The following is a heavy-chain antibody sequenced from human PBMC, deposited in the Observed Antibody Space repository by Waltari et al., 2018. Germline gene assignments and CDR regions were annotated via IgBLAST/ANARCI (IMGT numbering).Heavy chain of an antibody. Sequence: QVQLVQSGAEVKKPGSSVKVSCKASGGTFSSYTISWVRQAPGQGLEWMGRIIPILGIANYAQKFQGIVTITAAKSTSTAYMELGSLRSEDTAVYYCASLGSGSYYLTTGARDYWGQGTLVTVSS. CDR1: GGTFSSYT. CDR3: ASLGSGSYYLTTGARDY. V-gene: IGHV1-69*02. J-gene: IGHJ4*02. CDR2: IIPILGIA. D-gene: IGHD3-9*01.